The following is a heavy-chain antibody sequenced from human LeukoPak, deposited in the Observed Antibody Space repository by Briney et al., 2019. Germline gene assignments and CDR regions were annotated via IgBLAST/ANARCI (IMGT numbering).Heavy chain of an antibody. CDR1: GYTFTGYY. J-gene: IGHJ5*02. CDR2: ISAYNGNT. D-gene: IGHD4-17*01. CDR3: ARRRDYGDYGVRGGFWFDP. V-gene: IGHV1-18*04. Sequence: ASVKVSCKASGYTFTGYYMHWVRQAPGQGLEWMGWISAYNGNTNYAQKLQGRVTMTTDTSTSTAYMELRSLRSDDTAVYYCARRRDYGDYGVRGGFWFDPWGQGTLVTVSS.